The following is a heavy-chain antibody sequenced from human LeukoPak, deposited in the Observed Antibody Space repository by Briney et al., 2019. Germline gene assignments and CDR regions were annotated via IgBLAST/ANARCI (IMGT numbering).Heavy chain of an antibody. V-gene: IGHV1-18*01. D-gene: IGHD3-10*01. CDR2: ISAYNGNT. J-gene: IGHJ4*02. CDR1: GYTFTSYG. CDR3: ARGGAYGSGSYFDY. Sequence: GASVKVSCKASGYTFTSYGISWVRQAPGQGLEWMGWISAYNGNTNSAQKLQDRVTMTTDTSTSTAFLELRSLRSDDTAVYYCARGGAYGSGSYFDYWGQGTLVTVSS.